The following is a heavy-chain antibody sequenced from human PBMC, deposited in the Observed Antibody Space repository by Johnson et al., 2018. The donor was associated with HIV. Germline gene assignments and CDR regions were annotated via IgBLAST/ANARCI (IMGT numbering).Heavy chain of an antibody. V-gene: IGHV3-74*02. D-gene: IGHD3-10*01. CDR1: GFTVSSNY. J-gene: IGHJ3*02. CDR3: ARGALGSFDI. Sequence: VQLVESGGGLVQPGGSLRLSCAASGFTVSSNYMSWVRQAPGKGLIWVACIKTDGSDTNYADSVKGRFTISRDNAKNTVYLQMDSLRDEDMAVYYCARGALGSFDIWGQGTMVTVSS. CDR2: IKTDGSDT.